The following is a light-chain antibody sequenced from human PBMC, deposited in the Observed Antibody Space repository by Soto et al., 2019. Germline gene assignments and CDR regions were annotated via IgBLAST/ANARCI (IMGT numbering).Light chain of an antibody. V-gene: IGLV2-14*03. CDR3: RSYTSSSTLV. CDR2: DVS. Sequence: QSALTQPASVSGSPGQSITISCTGTSSDVGGYDYVSWYQRHPGKAPKLMIFDVSNRPSGVSSRFSGSKSGNTASLTISGLQADDEADYYCRSYTSSSTLVFGGGTKLTVL. J-gene: IGLJ2*01. CDR1: SSDVGGYDY.